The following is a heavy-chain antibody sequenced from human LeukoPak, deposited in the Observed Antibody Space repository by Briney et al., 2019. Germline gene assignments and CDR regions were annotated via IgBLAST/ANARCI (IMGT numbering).Heavy chain of an antibody. J-gene: IGHJ4*02. Sequence: GGSLRLSCVGSGFTFSSYWMHWVRQGPGKGLEWVSRISIDGSTTTYADSVKGRFTISRDNAKNSLYLQMNSLRAEDTAVYHCARGRYSSRSGGYYFDIWGQGTLVTVSS. CDR2: ISIDGSTT. CDR3: ARGRYSSRSGGYYFDI. D-gene: IGHD2-2*01. CDR1: GFTFSSYW. V-gene: IGHV3-74*01.